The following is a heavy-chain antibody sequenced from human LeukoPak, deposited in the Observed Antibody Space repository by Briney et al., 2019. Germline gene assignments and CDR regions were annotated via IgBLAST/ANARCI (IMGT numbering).Heavy chain of an antibody. CDR1: GFTFSGNW. D-gene: IGHD6-13*01. Sequence: PGGSLRLSCEASGFTFSGNWMHWVRQAPGKGLVWVSRINGDGRTTYYADSVKGRFTISRDNAKNTVYLQMNSLRAEDTAVYYCARGIAEAWGFDYWGLGTLVTVSS. CDR2: INGDGRTT. J-gene: IGHJ4*02. CDR3: ARGIAEAWGFDY. V-gene: IGHV3-74*01.